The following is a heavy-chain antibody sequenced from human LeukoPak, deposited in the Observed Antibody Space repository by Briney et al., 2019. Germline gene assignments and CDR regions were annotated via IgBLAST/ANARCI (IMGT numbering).Heavy chain of an antibody. CDR3: AASPAIFSPDTRNY. CDR2: IYYSGRT. V-gene: IGHV4-39*01. Sequence: SETLSLICSVSGGSVSSSSYYWGWVRQPPGKGLEWIGTIYYSGRTYYKSSLKSRVTISVDTSKNQFSLKLSSVTAADTAVFYCAASPAIFSPDTRNYWGQGTLVTVSS. D-gene: IGHD3-3*02. J-gene: IGHJ4*02. CDR1: GGSVSSSSYY.